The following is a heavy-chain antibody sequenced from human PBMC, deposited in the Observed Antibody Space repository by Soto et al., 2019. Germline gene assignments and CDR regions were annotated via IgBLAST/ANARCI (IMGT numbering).Heavy chain of an antibody. CDR2: IGTAGDT. J-gene: IGHJ4*02. Sequence: GGSLRLSCAASGFTFSSYDMHWVRQATGKGLEWVSAIGTAGDTYYPGSVKGRFTISRENAKNSLYLQMNSLRAGDTAVYYCARAKRVCSGGSCYSKYFDYWGQGTLVTVSS. CDR3: ARAKRVCSGGSCYSKYFDY. CDR1: GFTFSSYD. D-gene: IGHD2-15*01. V-gene: IGHV3-13*01.